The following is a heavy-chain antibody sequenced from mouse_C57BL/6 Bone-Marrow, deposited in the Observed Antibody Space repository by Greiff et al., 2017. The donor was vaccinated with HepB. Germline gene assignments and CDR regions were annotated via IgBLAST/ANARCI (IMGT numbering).Heavy chain of an antibody. D-gene: IGHD1-1*01. Sequence: VQLQQPGAELVRPGSSVKLSCKASGYTFTSYWMHWVKQRPIQGLEWIANIDPSDSETNYNQKFKDKATLTVDKSSSTAYMQLSSLTSEDSAVYYCARSGYGSSYNYAMDYWGQGTTVTVSS. CDR3: ARSGYGSSYNYAMDY. CDR2: IDPSDSET. CDR1: GYTFTSYW. V-gene: IGHV1-52*01. J-gene: IGHJ4*01.